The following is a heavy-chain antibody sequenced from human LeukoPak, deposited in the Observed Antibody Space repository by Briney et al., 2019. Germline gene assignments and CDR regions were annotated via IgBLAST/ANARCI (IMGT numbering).Heavy chain of an antibody. D-gene: IGHD6-19*01. CDR1: GFTSEFTFRDFE. V-gene: IGHV3-48*03. CDR2: ISSSGGTK. J-gene: IGHJ4*02. Sequence: GGSLRLSCVVSGFTSEFTFRDFEMYWVRQAPGKGLEWVSYISSSGGTKYYAGSVKGRFTISRDNAKKSLFLQMNSLSAEDTAAYYCATMTVASAFDYWGQGSLVTVSS. CDR3: ATMTVASAFDY.